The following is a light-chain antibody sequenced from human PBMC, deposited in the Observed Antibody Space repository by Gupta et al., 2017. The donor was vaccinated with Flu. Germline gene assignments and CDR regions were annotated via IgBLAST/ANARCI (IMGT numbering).Light chain of an antibody. CDR2: GAS. J-gene: IGKJ1*01. Sequence: GTLCLSPGERATLSCRASQSVRSSYLAWYQQKPGQAPRLLIYGASSRATGIPDRFSGSGSGTDFTLTISRLEPEDFAVYYCQQDCSSPETFGQGTKVEIK. V-gene: IGKV3-20*01. CDR3: QQDCSSPET. CDR1: QSVRSSY.